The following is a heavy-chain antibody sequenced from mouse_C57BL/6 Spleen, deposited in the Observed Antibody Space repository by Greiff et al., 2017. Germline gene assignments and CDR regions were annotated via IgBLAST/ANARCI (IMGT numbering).Heavy chain of an antibody. CDR1: GYAFSSSW. CDR2: IYPGDGDT. Sequence: QVQLQQSGPELVKPGASVKISCKASGYAFSSSWMNWVKQRPGKGLEWIGRIYPGDGDTNYNGKFKGKATLTADKSSSTAYMQLSSLTSEDSAVYFCAIYDGYYAWFAYWGQGTLGTVSA. D-gene: IGHD2-3*01. J-gene: IGHJ3*01. CDR3: AIYDGYYAWFAY. V-gene: IGHV1-82*01.